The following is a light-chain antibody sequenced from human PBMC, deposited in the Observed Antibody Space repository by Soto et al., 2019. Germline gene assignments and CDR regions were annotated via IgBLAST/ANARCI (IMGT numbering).Light chain of an antibody. CDR1: QSVSSY. CDR2: DAS. Sequence: EIVLTQSPATLSLSPGERATLSCRASQSVSSYLAWYQQKPGQAHRLLIYDASNRATGIPARFSGSGSGTDFTLAISSLEPEAFAVYYCEQRSNWLTFGGGTKVEIK. V-gene: IGKV3-11*01. CDR3: EQRSNWLT. J-gene: IGKJ4*01.